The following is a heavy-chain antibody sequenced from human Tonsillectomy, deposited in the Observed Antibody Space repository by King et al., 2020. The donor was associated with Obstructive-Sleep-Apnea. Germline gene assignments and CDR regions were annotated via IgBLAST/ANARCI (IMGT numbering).Heavy chain of an antibody. D-gene: IGHD3-10*01. CDR1: GFTFSSYA. CDR3: AKGGSMVRGVIRDFDY. CDR2: ISGSGGST. V-gene: IGHV3-23*01. J-gene: IGHJ4*02. Sequence: VQLLESWGGLVQPGGSLRLSCAASGFTFSSYAMSWVLQAPGKGLEWGSAISGSGGSTYYADSVKGRFTISRDNSKNTLYLQMNSLRAEDTAVYYCAKGGSMVRGVIRDFDYWGQGTLVTVSS.